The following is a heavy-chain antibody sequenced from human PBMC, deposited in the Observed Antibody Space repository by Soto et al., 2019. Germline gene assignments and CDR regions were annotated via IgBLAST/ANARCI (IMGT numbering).Heavy chain of an antibody. CDR1: GFTFSDYY. CDR3: ARGLSCISTSCHVGPVDV. D-gene: IGHD2-2*01. Sequence: QVQLVESGGGLVKPGGSLRLSCAASGFTFSDYYMSWIRQAPGKGLEWVSYISSSGSTIYYADSVKGRFTISRHNAKNSLYLQMNRLRAEDTAVYYCARGLSCISTSCHVGPVDVWGQGTTVTVSS. J-gene: IGHJ6*02. V-gene: IGHV3-11*01. CDR2: ISSSGSTI.